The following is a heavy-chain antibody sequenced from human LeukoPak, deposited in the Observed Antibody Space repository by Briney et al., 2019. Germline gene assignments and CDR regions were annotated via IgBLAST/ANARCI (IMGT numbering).Heavy chain of an antibody. Sequence: PSETLSLTCTVSGGSISGYYWSWIRQPAGKGLEWIGRMSTSGNSNYIPSLVSRVTMSVDTSKNQFSLNLSSVTAADTAVYYCTRESGSMRWFDPWGQRTLVTVSS. D-gene: IGHD6-25*01. CDR1: GGSISGYY. J-gene: IGHJ5*02. CDR3: TRESGSMRWFDP. CDR2: MSTSGNS. V-gene: IGHV4-4*07.